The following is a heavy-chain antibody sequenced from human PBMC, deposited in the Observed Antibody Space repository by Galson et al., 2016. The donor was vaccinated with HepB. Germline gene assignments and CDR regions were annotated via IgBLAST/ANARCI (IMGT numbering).Heavy chain of an antibody. CDR3: AREVQYRFDP. CDR2: ISTYSGNT. J-gene: IGHJ5*02. CDR1: GYTFSGFY. Sequence: CKGSGYTFSGFYIHWVRQAPGQGLEWMGWISTYSGNTKYAQKFQGGLTLTTDSSTTTAYMALRSLRFDDTALYYCAREVQYRFDPWGQGTLVTVSP. V-gene: IGHV1-18*04. D-gene: IGHD2/OR15-2a*01.